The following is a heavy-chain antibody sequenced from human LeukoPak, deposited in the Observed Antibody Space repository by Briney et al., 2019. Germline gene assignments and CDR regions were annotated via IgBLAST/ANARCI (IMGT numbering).Heavy chain of an antibody. D-gene: IGHD2-2*01. CDR3: ARGAVVVPAAIRSKRWYSDYFDY. V-gene: IGHV1-69*13. J-gene: IGHJ4*02. Sequence: AASVKVSCKASGGTFSSYAISWVRQAPGQGLEWMGGIIPIFGTANYAQKFQGRVTITADESTSTAYMELSSLRSEDTAVYYCARGAVVVPAAIRSKRWYSDYFDYWGQGTLVTVSS. CDR1: GGTFSSYA. CDR2: IIPIFGTA.